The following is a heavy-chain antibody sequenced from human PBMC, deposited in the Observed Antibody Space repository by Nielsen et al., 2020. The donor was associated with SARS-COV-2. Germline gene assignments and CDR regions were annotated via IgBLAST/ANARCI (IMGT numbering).Heavy chain of an antibody. CDR2: ISYDGSNK. CDR1: GFTFSSYG. Sequence: GGSLRLSCAASGFTFSSYGMHWVRQAPGKGLEWVAVISYDGSNKYYADSVQGRFTISRDNTKNTLSLQMNSLRGEDSAMYYCTRGGYTHSMDVWGQGTTVTVSS. J-gene: IGHJ6*02. CDR3: TRGGYTHSMDV. D-gene: IGHD5-18*01. V-gene: IGHV3-30*03.